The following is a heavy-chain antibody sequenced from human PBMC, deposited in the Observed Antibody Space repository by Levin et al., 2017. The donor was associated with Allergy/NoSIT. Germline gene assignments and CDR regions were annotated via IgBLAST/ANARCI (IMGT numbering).Heavy chain of an antibody. D-gene: IGHD3-16*02. CDR3: ARGGPPNYDYNWGSYRDGYFDY. J-gene: IGHJ4*02. CDR1: GFTFGDYA. Sequence: GGSLRLSCTGSGFTFGDYAMSWVRQAPGKGLEWVGFIRNKAHGGTTEYAASVKGRLTISRDDSKSIAYLQRNSLKTEDTAVYFCARGGPPNYDYNWGSYRDGYFDYWGQGTLVTVSS. V-gene: IGHV3-49*04. CDR2: IRNKAHGGTT.